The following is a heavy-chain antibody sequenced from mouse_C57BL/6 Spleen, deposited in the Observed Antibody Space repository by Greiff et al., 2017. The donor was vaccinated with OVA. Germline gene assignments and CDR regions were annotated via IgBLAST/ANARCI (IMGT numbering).Heavy chain of an antibody. J-gene: IGHJ3*01. D-gene: IGHD2-5*01. V-gene: IGHV14-2*01. CDR1: GFNINDYY. Sequence: EVQLQQSGAELVKPGASVTLSCTASGFNINDYYMHWVKPRTAQGLEWIGRIDPEDGETKYAPKFQVNATITADTNSNTAYPQLSSLTYEDTAVYYCALAYYSISWCAYWGQVTLVTVSA. CDR2: IDPEDGET. CDR3: ALAYYSISWCAY.